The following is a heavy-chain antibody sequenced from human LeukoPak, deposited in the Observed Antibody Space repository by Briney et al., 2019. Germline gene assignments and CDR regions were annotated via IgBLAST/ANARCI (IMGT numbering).Heavy chain of an antibody. CDR2: FYSGGTT. V-gene: IGHV4-39*01. D-gene: IGHD3-9*01. CDR1: GGSISSRSYY. CDR3: ARQNYDILTFDS. J-gene: IGHJ4*02. Sequence: SETLSLTCTVSGGSISSRSYYWGWIRQPPGKGLEWIGNFYSGGTTHYYPSFKSRVTISVHTSKSQFSLKLSSVTAADTAVYYCARQNYDILTFDSWGQGILVTVSS.